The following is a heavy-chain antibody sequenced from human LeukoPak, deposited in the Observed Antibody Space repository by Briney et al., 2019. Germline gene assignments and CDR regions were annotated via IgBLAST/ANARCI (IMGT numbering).Heavy chain of an antibody. J-gene: IGHJ3*02. CDR3: ARGRAVDI. Sequence: GGSLRLSCVVSTFTFSDPYMDWVRQVAGKGLEWVANIKQDDSEKYYVGSVKGRFTISRDNAKNSVYLQMNSLRAEDTAMYYCARGRAVDIWGRGTLVIVSS. CDR1: TFTFSDPY. CDR2: IKQDDSEK. V-gene: IGHV3-7*04.